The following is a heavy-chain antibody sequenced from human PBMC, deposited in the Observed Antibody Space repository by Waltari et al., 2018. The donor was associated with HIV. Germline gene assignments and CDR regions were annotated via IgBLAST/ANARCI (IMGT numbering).Heavy chain of an antibody. Sequence: QVQLQESGPGLVKPSGTLSLTCGVSGGSISSSNWWGGVRQPPGKGLEWIGEIYHSGTTNYNPSLKSRVTISVDKSKNHFSLKLNSVTAADTAVYYCARGRCSTASCYENWYFDLWGRGTLVAVSS. CDR2: IYHSGTT. D-gene: IGHD2-2*01. CDR1: GGSISSSNW. J-gene: IGHJ2*01. V-gene: IGHV4-4*02. CDR3: ARGRCSTASCYENWYFDL.